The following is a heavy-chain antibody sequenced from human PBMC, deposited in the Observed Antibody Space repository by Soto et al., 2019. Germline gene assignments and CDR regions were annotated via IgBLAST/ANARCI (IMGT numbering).Heavy chain of an antibody. Sequence: ASLKVFCKASGYTFTSYCISWVRQAPGQWLELMGWISAYNGKTNYAHKLQGRVTMTTETSKSTAYMELRSLRSDETAVYYCARGPYRSYARGDALGIWGQWTIVTVS. CDR2: ISAYNGKT. J-gene: IGHJ3*02. V-gene: IGHV1-18*04. D-gene: IGHD1-26*01. CDR3: ARGPYRSYARGDALGI. CDR1: GYTFTSYC.